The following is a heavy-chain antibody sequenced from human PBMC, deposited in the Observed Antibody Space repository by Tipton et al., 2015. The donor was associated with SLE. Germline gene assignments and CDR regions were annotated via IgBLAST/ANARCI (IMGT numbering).Heavy chain of an antibody. Sequence: LRLSCTIYRGSFSGYHWSWIRQPPGKGLEWIGEINYSGSTNYNPSLKSRVTISIGTSKNQLSLELSSVTAADTAVYYCARGVSGYFHYCYMDVWGKGTTVTISS. CDR2: INYSGST. D-gene: IGHD3-16*01. V-gene: IGHV4-34*01. CDR1: RGSFSGYH. J-gene: IGHJ6*03. CDR3: ARGVSGYFHYCYMDV.